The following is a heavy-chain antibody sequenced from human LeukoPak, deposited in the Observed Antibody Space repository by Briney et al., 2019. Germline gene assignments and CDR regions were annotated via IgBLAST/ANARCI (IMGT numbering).Heavy chain of an antibody. CDR3: TTVYTATFDY. CDR2: IRDKANNYAT. D-gene: IGHD5-18*01. V-gene: IGHV3-73*01. CDR1: GFSFSDSA. Sequence: GGSLRLSCAASGFSFSDSAMHWVRQASGKGLEWVGRIRDKANNYATAYAASVKGRFTISRDDSRNTAYLQISSLKTEDTAVYYCTTVYTATFDYWGQGTLVTVPS. J-gene: IGHJ4*02.